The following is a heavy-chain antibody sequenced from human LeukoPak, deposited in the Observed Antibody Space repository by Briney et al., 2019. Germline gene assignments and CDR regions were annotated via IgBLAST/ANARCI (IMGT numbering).Heavy chain of an antibody. CDR3: ARAFGASSGYSVDY. V-gene: IGHV3-33*01. Sequence: GGSLRLSCAASGFTFSSYAMHWVRQAPGKGLEWVTVIWYDGSNKHYADSVKGRFTISRDNSKNTLYLRMDSLRAEDTAVYYCARAFGASSGYSVDYWGQGTLVTVSS. J-gene: IGHJ4*02. D-gene: IGHD3-22*01. CDR2: IWYDGSNK. CDR1: GFTFSSYA.